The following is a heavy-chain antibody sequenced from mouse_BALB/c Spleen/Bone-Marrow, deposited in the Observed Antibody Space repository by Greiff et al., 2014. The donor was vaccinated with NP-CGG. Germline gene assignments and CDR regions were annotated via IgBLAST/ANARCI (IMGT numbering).Heavy chain of an antibody. J-gene: IGHJ2*01. CDR1: GFNIKDTY. D-gene: IGHD1-1*01. V-gene: IGHV14-3*02. CDR3: ARYYYGYYFDY. CDR2: IDPANGNT. Sequence: VQLQQSGAELVKPGASVKLSCTASGFNIKDTYMHWVKQRPEQGLEWIGRIDPANGNTKYDPKFQGKATITADTSSNTAYLQLSSLTSEDPAVYYCARYYYGYYFDYWAQGTTPPVSS.